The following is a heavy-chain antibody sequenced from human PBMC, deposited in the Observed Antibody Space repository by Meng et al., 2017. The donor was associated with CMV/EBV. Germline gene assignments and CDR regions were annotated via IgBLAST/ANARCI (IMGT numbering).Heavy chain of an antibody. J-gene: IGHJ6*02. CDR3: ARGSRTVTYYYYGMDV. Sequence: GGSLRLSCAASGFTFDDYAMHWVRQDPGKGLEWVSGISWNRGSIGYADSVKGRFTISRDNAKNSLYLQMNSLRAEDTAVYYCARGSRTVTYYYYGMDVWGQGTTVTVSS. V-gene: IGHV3-9*01. D-gene: IGHD4-11*01. CDR1: GFTFDDYA. CDR2: ISWNRGSI.